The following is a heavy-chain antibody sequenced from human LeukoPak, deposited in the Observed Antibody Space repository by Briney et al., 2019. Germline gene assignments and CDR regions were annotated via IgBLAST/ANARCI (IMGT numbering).Heavy chain of an antibody. J-gene: IGHJ4*02. V-gene: IGHV1-69*06. CDR1: GGTFSSYA. CDR3: ARGGFLERKYFDY. CDR2: IIPIFGTA. D-gene: IGHD3-3*01. Sequence: ASVKVSCKASGGTFSSYAISWVRQAPGQGLEWMGGIIPIFGTANYAQKLQGRVTITADKSTSTAYMELSSLRSEDTAVYYCARGGFLERKYFDYWGQGTLVTVSS.